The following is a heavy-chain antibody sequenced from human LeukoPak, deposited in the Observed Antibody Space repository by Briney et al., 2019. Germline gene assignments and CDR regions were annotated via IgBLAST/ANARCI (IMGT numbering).Heavy chain of an antibody. CDR1: GGSISSYY. V-gene: IGHV4-4*09. Sequence: SETLSLTCTVSGGSISSYYWSWIRQPPGKGLEWIGYIYTSGSTNYNPSLKSRVTISVDTSKNQFSLKLSSVTAADAAVYYCARLSPPAYYYMDVWGKGTTVTVSS. CDR3: ARLSPPAYYYMDV. CDR2: IYTSGST. J-gene: IGHJ6*03.